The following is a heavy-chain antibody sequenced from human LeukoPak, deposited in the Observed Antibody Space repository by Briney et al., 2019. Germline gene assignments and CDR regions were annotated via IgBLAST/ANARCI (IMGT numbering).Heavy chain of an antibody. Sequence: PGGSLRLSCAASGFTVSSNYMSWVRQAPGKGLEWVSVIYSGGSTYYADSVKGRFTISRDNSKNTLYLQMNSLRAEDTAVYYCARLLPAALEDYWGQGTLVTVSP. V-gene: IGHV3-66*02. CDR3: ARLLPAALEDY. CDR1: GFTVSSNY. D-gene: IGHD2-2*01. J-gene: IGHJ4*02. CDR2: IYSGGST.